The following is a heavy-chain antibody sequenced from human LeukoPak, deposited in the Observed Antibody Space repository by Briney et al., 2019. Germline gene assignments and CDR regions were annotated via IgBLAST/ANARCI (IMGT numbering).Heavy chain of an antibody. CDR2: IYHSGST. Sequence: SETLSLTCTVSGYSISSGYYWGWIRQPPGKGLEWIGSIYHSGSTYYNPSLKSRVTISVDTSRKQFSLKLSSVTAADTAFYYCARYIVSYPHDAFDIWGQGTMVTVSS. V-gene: IGHV4-38-2*02. CDR3: ARYIVSYPHDAFDI. CDR1: GYSISSGYY. J-gene: IGHJ3*02. D-gene: IGHD1-26*01.